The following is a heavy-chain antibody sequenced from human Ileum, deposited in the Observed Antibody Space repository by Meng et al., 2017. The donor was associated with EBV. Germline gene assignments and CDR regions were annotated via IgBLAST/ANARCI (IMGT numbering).Heavy chain of an antibody. CDR2: INHSGST. J-gene: IGHJ4*02. CDR3: ARGHDYGDYASDY. V-gene: IGHV4-34*01. CDR1: VWSFSVYY. D-gene: IGHD4-17*01. Sequence: VPLPAWGAGLLKLLHTLSLTVAVYVWSFSVYYWSWIRQPPGKGLEWIGEINHSGSTNYSPSLKSRVTISVDTSKNQFSLKLSSVTAADTAVYYCARGHDYGDYASDYWGQGTLVTVSS.